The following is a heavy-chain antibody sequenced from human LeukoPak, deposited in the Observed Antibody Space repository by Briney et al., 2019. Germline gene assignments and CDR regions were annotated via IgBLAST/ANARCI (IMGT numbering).Heavy chain of an antibody. CDR1: GYTFTSYG. CDR3: ARVHYYDSSGYYRDYYYYGMDV. J-gene: IGHJ6*02. V-gene: IGHV1-69*13. D-gene: IGHD3-22*01. CDR2: IIPIFGTA. Sequence: ASVKVSCKASGYTFTSYGISWVRQAPGQGLEWMGGIIPIFGTANYAQKFQGRVTITADESTSTAYMELSSLRSEDTAVYYCARVHYYDSSGYYRDYYYYGMDVWGQGTTVTVSS.